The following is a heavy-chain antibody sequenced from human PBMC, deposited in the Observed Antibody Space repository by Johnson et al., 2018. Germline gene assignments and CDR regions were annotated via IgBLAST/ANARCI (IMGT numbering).Heavy chain of an antibody. CDR1: GFTFSSYA. CDR3: STGEGPRLKYYYYYYMDV. V-gene: IGHV3-9*01. J-gene: IGHJ6*03. Sequence: VQLQESGGGLVQPGGSLRLSCAASGFTFSSYAMHWVRQAPGKGLEWVSGISWHSGSIGYADSVTGRFTISRDNAKNSLYLQMTSLSAEETAVYYCSTGEGPRLKYYYYYYMDVWGKGTTVTVSS. CDR2: ISWHSGSI.